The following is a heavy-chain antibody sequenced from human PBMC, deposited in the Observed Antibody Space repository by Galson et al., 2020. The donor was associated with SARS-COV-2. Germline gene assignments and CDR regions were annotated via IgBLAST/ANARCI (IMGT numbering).Heavy chain of an antibody. J-gene: IGHJ4*02. CDR1: GFTFSSSA. CDR3: ARPLSGSYQTSFDY. V-gene: IGHV3-30-3*01. Sequence: GGSLRLSCEAPGFTFSSSAMHWVPQAPGKGLEWVAVISYDASNTYYPDSVQGRFTISRDNSKNTLYLQMNSLRAEDTAVYYCARPLSGSYQTSFDYWGQGTLVTVSS. D-gene: IGHD1-26*01. CDR2: ISYDASNT.